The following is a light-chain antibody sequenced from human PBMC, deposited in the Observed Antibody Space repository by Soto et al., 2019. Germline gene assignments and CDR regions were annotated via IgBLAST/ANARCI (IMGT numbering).Light chain of an antibody. CDR3: SSYTSSSPPYV. J-gene: IGLJ1*01. V-gene: IGLV2-14*01. Sequence: QSALTQPASVSGSPGQSITISCTGTSSDVGGYNYVSWYQQHPGKAPKLMIYEVSNRPSGVSNRFSGSKSGNTASLTISGLQAEDEAEYYCSSYTSSSPPYVFGTVTKLTVL. CDR1: SSDVGGYNY. CDR2: EVS.